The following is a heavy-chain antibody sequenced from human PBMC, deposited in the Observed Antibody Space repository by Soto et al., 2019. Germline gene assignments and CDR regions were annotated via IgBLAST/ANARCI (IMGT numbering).Heavy chain of an antibody. V-gene: IGHV3-23*01. J-gene: IGHJ6*01. Sequence: PGGSLRLSCAASGFTFTSYAITWVRQAPGKGLEWVSVISGSGGSRYYADSVKGRFTISKDISKNTVYLQMNSLRAEDTAVYYCAKDLREWVDDYGMDVWGQGTTVTVSS. CDR3: AKDLREWVDDYGMDV. CDR2: ISGSGGSR. CDR1: GFTFTSYA. D-gene: IGHD3-3*01.